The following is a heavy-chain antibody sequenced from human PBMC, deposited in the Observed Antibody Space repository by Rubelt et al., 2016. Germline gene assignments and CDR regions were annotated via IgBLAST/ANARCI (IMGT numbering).Heavy chain of an antibody. Sequence: EVQLVESGGGLVQPGGSLRLSCAASGLTFSRYAMSWVRQAPVKGLEWVSTMSGSGGSIYYPDSVKGRFTISRDNSKNTLYLQMGSLRAEDTAVYYCAKETEGNYHYYGMDVWGQGTTVTVSS. V-gene: IGHV3-23*04. CDR2: MSGSGGSI. J-gene: IGHJ6*02. CDR3: AKETEGNYHYYGMDV. CDR1: GLTFSRYA.